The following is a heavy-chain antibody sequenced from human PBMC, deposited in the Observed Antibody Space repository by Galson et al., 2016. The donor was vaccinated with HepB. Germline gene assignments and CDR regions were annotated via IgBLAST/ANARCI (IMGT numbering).Heavy chain of an antibody. CDR2: ISPGDSDT. Sequence: QSGAEVKKTGESLKISCQASGYTFTTYWIGWVRQMPGKGLEWMGIISPGDSDTRYSPSFQGHVTISADKSVSTAYLQWNSLKASDSAMYYCARPVGVSGAFKPVDYWGQGTLVTVSS. V-gene: IGHV5-51*01. J-gene: IGHJ4*02. CDR1: GYTFTTYW. CDR3: ARPVGVSGAFKPVDY. D-gene: IGHD4-23*01.